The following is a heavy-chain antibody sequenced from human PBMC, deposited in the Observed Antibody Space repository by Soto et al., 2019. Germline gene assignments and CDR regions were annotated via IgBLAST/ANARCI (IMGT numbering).Heavy chain of an antibody. D-gene: IGHD2-2*01. CDR2: ISSGGST. CDR1: FTFSMYS. V-gene: IGHV3-23*01. Sequence: PGGSLRLSCTFTFSMYSMTWVRQAPGAGLEWVSTISSGGSTFYAESVRGRFTISRDNSKNTLYLQLNSLKTDDTAVYFCAKSKGGTSTWPEDWGQGSLVTVSS. CDR3: AKSKGGTSTWPED. J-gene: IGHJ4*02.